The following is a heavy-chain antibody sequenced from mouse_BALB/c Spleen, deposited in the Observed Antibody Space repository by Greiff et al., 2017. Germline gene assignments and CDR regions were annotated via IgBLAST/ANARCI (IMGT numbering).Heavy chain of an antibody. J-gene: IGHJ2*01. CDR1: GYSFTGYN. CDR2: IDPYNGGT. D-gene: IGHD1-1*01. Sequence: EVQLQQSGPELGKPGASVKISCKASGYSFTGYNMYWVKQSHRKSLEWIGYIDPYNGGTSYNQKSKGKATLTVDKSSSTAYMHLNSLTSEDSAIYYCARGHYGYFDYWGQGTTLTVAS. V-gene: IGHV1S135*01. CDR3: ARGHYGYFDY.